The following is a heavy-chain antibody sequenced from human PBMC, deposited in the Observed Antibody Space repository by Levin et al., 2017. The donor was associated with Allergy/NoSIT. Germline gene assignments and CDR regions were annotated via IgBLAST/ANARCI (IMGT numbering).Heavy chain of an antibody. CDR2: INPNSGVT. V-gene: IGHV1-2*02. Sequence: ASVKVSCKTSGYTFSAHYLHWVRQAPGQGLEWMGWINPNSGVTHYAQEFEGRVTMTRDTTITSVYMELSRLTSDDTADYYCARDFSYGSGNYSPFGFWGQGTLVTVSS. J-gene: IGHJ4*02. D-gene: IGHD3-10*01. CDR1: GYTFSAHY. CDR3: ARDFSYGSGNYSPFGF.